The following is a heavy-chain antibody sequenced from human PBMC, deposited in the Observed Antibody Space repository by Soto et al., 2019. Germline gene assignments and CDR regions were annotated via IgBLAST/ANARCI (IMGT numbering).Heavy chain of an antibody. V-gene: IGHV4-4*07. CDR2: IYASGST. CDR3: ARVKTVDYYGMGV. Sequence: PSATLSLTCTVSGGSMSSYYWSWIRQRAGKGLEWIGRIYASGSTDYNPSFKSRVTMSIDMSKNQFSLKLSSVTAADTAVYFCARVKTVDYYGMGVWGQGTTVTVSS. J-gene: IGHJ6*02. CDR1: GGSMSSYY.